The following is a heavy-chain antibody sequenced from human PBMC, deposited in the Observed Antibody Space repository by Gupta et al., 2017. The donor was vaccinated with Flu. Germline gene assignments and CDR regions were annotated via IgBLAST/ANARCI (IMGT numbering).Heavy chain of an antibody. CDR3: VKDAGYGEYAF. D-gene: IGHD4-17*01. Sequence: EVQLLDSGGDFAQPGGSLRLSCAASGFTFSACGMRWVRQAPGKGMEWVSTISGGTTYYADSVKGRFTISRDTSKRTLFMQMDSLRAEDTAVYYCVKDAGYGEYAFWGQGTLVTVSA. V-gene: IGHV3-23*01. CDR2: ISGGTT. CDR1: GFTFSACG. J-gene: IGHJ1*01.